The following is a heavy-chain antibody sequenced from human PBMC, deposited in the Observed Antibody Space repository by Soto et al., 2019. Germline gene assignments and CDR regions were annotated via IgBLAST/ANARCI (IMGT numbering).Heavy chain of an antibody. V-gene: IGHV1-8*01. CDR2: MNPNRGNT. CDR1: GYTFTSYD. D-gene: IGHD3-3*01. CDR3: ARTGKYYDFWSGYYRYYYYMDV. Sequence: QVQLVQSGAEVKKPGASVKVSCKASGYTFTSYDINWVRQATGQGLEWMGWMNPNRGNTGYAQKFQGRVTMTRNTSISTAYMELSSLRSEDTAVYYCARTGKYYDFWSGYYRYYYYMDVWGKGTTVTVSS. J-gene: IGHJ6*03.